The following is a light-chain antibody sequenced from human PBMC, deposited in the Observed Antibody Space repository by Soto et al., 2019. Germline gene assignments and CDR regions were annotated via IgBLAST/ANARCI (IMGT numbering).Light chain of an antibody. V-gene: IGLV2-14*01. CDR3: NSYTTSSTHYV. J-gene: IGLJ1*01. CDR2: EVR. CDR1: SSDVGGYNY. Sequence: QSALTQPASVSGSPGQSITISCTGTSSDVGGYNYVSWYQHHPGKAPKLIIFEVRNRPSGVSNRFSGSKSGNTASLTISGRQAEDEADYYCNSYTTSSTHYVFGTGTKLTVL.